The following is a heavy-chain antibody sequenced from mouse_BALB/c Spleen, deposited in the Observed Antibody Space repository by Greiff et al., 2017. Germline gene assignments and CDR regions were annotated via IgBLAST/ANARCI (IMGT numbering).Heavy chain of an antibody. CDR3: AKYYYDYDGGYYFDY. D-gene: IGHD2-4*01. CDR2: IYPGDGDT. Sequence: QVQLQQSGAELARPGASVKLSCKASGYTFTSYWMSWVQQRPGQGLEWIGAIYPGDGDTGYTQKFKGEATLSADKSASTANMQLSSLASEDSAVYYSAKYYYDYDGGYYFDYWGEGTPLTVSA. CDR1: GYTFTSYW. J-gene: IGHJ2*01. V-gene: IGHV1-87*01.